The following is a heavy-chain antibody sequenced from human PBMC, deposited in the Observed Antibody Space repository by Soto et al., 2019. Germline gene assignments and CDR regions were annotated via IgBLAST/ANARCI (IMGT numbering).Heavy chain of an antibody. J-gene: IGHJ6*02. CDR2: IDPSDSYT. Sequence: GESLKISCKGSGYSFTSYWISWVRQMPGKGLEWMGRIDPSDSYTNYSPSFQGHVTISADKSISTAYLQWSSLKASDTAMYYCASIAVAGYYYYGMDVWGQGPTVTVSS. CDR1: GYSFTSYW. CDR3: ASIAVAGYYYYGMDV. D-gene: IGHD6-19*01. V-gene: IGHV5-10-1*01.